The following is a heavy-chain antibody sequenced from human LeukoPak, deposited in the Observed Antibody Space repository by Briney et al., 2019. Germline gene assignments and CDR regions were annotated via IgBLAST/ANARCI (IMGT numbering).Heavy chain of an antibody. D-gene: IGHD2-15*01. CDR3: ARVVVPAAIVY. CDR2: IYKGRST. Sequence: PSQTLSLTSRAPGDSCKMIIKYGCGIPHSPDWSPEWIGYIYKGRSTSYTPSLKNRVTISVDTSKKQFSLILESVTAADTAVYYCARVVVPAAIVYWGQGIPVTVSS. V-gene: IGHV4-31*02. J-gene: IGHJ4*02. CDR1: GDSCKMIIKY.